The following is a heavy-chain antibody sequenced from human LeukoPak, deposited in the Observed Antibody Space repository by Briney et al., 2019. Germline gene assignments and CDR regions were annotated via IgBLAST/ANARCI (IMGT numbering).Heavy chain of an antibody. J-gene: IGHJ4*02. Sequence: SETLSLTCTVSGDSISSGGYYWSRIRQHPGKGLEWIGYIHYSGSTYHNPSLKNRVTISMYTSKNQFSLKLSSVTAADTAVYYCARDSYGSGTYLLWGQGTLVTVSS. CDR2: IHYSGST. CDR3: ARDSYGSGTYLL. V-gene: IGHV4-31*03. CDR1: GDSISSGGYY. D-gene: IGHD3-10*01.